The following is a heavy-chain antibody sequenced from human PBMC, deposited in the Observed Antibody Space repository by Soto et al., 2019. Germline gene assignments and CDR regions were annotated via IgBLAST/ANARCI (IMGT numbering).Heavy chain of an antibody. V-gene: IGHV4-4*02. CDR3: ARDKPIPAAIQGWFDP. D-gene: IGHD2-2*02. J-gene: IGHJ5*02. Sequence: PSETLSLTCAVSGGSISSSNRWSWVRQPPGKGLEWIGEIYHSGSTNYNPSLKSRVTISVDKSKNQFSLKLSSVTAADTAVYYCARDKPIPAAIQGWFDPWGQGTLVTVYS. CDR1: GGSISSSNR. CDR2: IYHSGST.